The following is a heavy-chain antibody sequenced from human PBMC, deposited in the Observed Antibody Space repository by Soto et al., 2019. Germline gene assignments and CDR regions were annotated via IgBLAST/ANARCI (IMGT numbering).Heavy chain of an antibody. CDR1: GYTFTSYG. CDR3: ARDKAFLSSGWYWFDP. V-gene: IGHV1-18*01. CDR2: ISAYNGNT. J-gene: IGHJ5*02. Sequence: QVQLVQSGAEVKKPGASVKVSCKASGYTFTSYGISWVRQAPGQGLEWMGWISAYNGNTNYAQKLQGRVTMTTDTSTRTAYMELRSLRSDDTAVYYCARDKAFLSSGWYWFDPWGQGTLVTVSS. D-gene: IGHD6-19*01.